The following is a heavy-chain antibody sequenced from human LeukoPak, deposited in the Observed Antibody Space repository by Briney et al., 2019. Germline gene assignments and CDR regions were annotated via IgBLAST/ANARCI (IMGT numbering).Heavy chain of an antibody. CDR2: IYHSGST. CDR1: GGSISSSNW. J-gene: IGHJ5*02. V-gene: IGHV4-4*02. Sequence: SGTLSLTCAVSGGSISSSNWWGWVRRPPGKGLEWIGEIYHSGSTNYNPSLKRRVTISVDKSKNQFSLKLSSVPAADPAVYYCTGYCSSTSCPGAEKTWFDPWGQGTLVTVSS. CDR3: TGYCSSTSCPGAEKTWFDP. D-gene: IGHD2-2*01.